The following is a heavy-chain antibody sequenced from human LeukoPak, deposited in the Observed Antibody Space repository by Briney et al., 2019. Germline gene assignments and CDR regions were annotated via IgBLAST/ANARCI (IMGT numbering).Heavy chain of an antibody. D-gene: IGHD4-17*01. J-gene: IGHJ6*03. V-gene: IGHV3-64*01. Sequence: GGSLRLSCAASGFTFSSYAMHWVRQAPGKGLEYVSAISSNGGSTYYANSVKGRFTISRDNSKNTLYLQMGSLRAEDMAVYYCARADYGDYDLDYYYYYMDVWGKGTTVTISS. CDR2: ISSNGGST. CDR3: ARADYGDYDLDYYYYYMDV. CDR1: GFTFSSYA.